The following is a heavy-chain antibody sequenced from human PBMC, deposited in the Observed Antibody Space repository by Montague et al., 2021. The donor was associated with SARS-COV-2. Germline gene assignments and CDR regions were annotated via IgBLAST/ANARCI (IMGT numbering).Heavy chain of an antibody. D-gene: IGHD3-22*01. Sequence: SETLSLTCAVYGGSFRGYYWSWIRQPPGKGLVLIGDINHSGSTNYNPSLKSRVSISVDTSKNQFSLELSSVTAADTAVYYCARAIVDVTMMVVVMTGVEHYFDFWGQGTLVTVSS. CDR1: GGSFRGYY. CDR2: INHSGST. J-gene: IGHJ4*02. CDR3: ARAIVDVTMMVVVMTGVEHYFDF. V-gene: IGHV4-34*01.